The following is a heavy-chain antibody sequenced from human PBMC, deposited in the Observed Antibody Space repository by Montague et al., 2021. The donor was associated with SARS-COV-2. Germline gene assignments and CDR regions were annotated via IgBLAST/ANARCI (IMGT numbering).Heavy chain of an antibody. V-gene: IGHV4-39*07. CDR3: ARGARQGYGFRLGSFDS. J-gene: IGHJ4*02. CDR1: GGSISSSSYY. Sequence: SETLSLTCTVSGGSISSSSYYWVWIRQPPGKGLQWIGSIYYGGSTYYNPSLKSRVTMSVDTSKNQFSLKLSSVTAADTAVYYCARGARQGYGFRLGSFDSWGQGTLVTVSS. D-gene: IGHD3-10*01. CDR2: IYYGGST.